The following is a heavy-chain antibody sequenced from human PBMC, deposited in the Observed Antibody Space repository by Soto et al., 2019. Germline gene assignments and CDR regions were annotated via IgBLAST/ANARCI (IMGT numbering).Heavy chain of an antibody. D-gene: IGHD3-22*01. Sequence: PGGSLRLSCAASGFTFSSYSMNWVRQAPGKGLEWVSSISSSSSYIYYADSVKGRFTISRDNAKNSLYLQMNSLRAEDTAVYYCARPHTMIVVVFDAFDIWGQGTMVTVSS. CDR2: ISSSSSYI. V-gene: IGHV3-21*01. J-gene: IGHJ3*02. CDR1: GFTFSSYS. CDR3: ARPHTMIVVVFDAFDI.